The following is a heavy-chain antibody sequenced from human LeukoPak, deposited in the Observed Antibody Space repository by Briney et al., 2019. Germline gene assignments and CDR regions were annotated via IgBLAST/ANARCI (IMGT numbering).Heavy chain of an antibody. CDR2: ISAMGGST. CDR1: GFTFNNYA. D-gene: IGHD4-17*01. CDR3: AKDSRRVRGGGDYESGPLDY. J-gene: IGHJ4*02. V-gene: IGHV3-23*01. Sequence: GGSLRLSCAASGFTFNNYAMSWVRQAPGKGLEWVSVISAMGGSTHHADSVKGRFTISRDNSKNTLYLQMNSLRAEGTAVYYCAKDSRRVRGGGDYESGPLDYWGQGTLVTVSS.